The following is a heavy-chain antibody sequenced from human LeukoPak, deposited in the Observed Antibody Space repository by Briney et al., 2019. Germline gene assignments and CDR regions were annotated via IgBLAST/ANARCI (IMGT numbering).Heavy chain of an antibody. D-gene: IGHD6-13*01. CDR1: EFTFSSYW. V-gene: IGHV3-7*01. Sequence: GGSLRLSCAASEFTFSSYWMSWVRQAPGKGLEWVANIKQDGSERNYVDSVKGRFTISRDNAKNSLYLQMNSLRAEDTAVYYCARDGRAYSSSWYYVYWGQGTLVTVSS. J-gene: IGHJ4*02. CDR3: ARDGRAYSSSWYYVY. CDR2: IKQDGSER.